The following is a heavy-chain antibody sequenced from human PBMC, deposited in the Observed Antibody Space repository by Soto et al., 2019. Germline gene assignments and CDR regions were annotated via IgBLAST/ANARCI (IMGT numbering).Heavy chain of an antibody. CDR3: ARELEQIRNNWFDP. CDR2: INTYNGDT. D-gene: IGHD1-1*01. CDR1: GYTFTSYG. Sequence: QVQLVQSAAEVKQPGASVKVSCKASGYTFTSYGISWVRRAPGQGLEWMGWINTYNGDTKYAQNLQGRITVTTDTSTTTAYMELGSLRSDDTAIYYCARELEQIRNNWFDPWGQGTLVTVSS. J-gene: IGHJ5*02. V-gene: IGHV1-18*01.